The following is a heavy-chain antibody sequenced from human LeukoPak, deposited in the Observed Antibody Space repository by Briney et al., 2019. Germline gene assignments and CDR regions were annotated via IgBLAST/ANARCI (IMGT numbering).Heavy chain of an antibody. J-gene: IGHJ5*02. CDR2: INPNSGGT. D-gene: IGHD2-2*01. V-gene: IGHV1-2*02. CDR1: GYTFTGYY. Sequence: GASVKVSCKASGYTFTGYYMHRVRQAPGQGLEWMGWINPNSGGTNYAQKFQGRVTMTRDTSISTAYMELSRLRSDDTAVYYCARGEALGYCSSTSCHNWFDPWGQGTLVTVSS. CDR3: ARGEALGYCSSTSCHNWFDP.